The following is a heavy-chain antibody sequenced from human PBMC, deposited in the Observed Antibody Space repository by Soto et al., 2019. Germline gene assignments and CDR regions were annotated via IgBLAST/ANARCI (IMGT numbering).Heavy chain of an antibody. J-gene: IGHJ4*02. CDR2: ISGSGGST. D-gene: IGHD2-21*02. CDR1: GFTFSSYA. V-gene: IGHV3-23*01. Sequence: EVQLLESGGGLVQPGGSLRLSCAASGFTFSSYAMSWVRQAPGKGLEWVSAISGSGGSTYYADSVKGRFTISRDNSXNTLDLQMSSRRAEDTAVYYCAKQNGYGGNSELEYWGQGTLVTVSS. CDR3: AKQNGYGGNSELEY.